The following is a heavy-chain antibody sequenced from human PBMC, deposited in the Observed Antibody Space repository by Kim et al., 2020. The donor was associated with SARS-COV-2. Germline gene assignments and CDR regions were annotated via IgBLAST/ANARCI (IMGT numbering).Heavy chain of an antibody. D-gene: IGHD3-10*01. CDR3: ARDASLVPFDY. CDR1: GYTFTSYY. Sequence: ASVKVSCKASGYTFTSYYMHWVRQAPGQRLEWMGVINPSGGATTYAQKFQGRVSRTSDTSTSTLYMELRSLRSEDTAVYYCARDASLVPFDYWGQGTLVSVSS. V-gene: IGHV1-46*01. J-gene: IGHJ4*02. CDR2: INPSGGAT.